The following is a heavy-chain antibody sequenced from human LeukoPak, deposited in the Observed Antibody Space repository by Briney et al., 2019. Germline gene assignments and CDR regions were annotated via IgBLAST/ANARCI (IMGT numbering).Heavy chain of an antibody. CDR2: ISGTSRSTYI. D-gene: IGHD4-17*01. CDR1: GFTFSTYN. CDR3: ARPSINDYGDFGY. V-gene: IGHV3-21*01. J-gene: IGHJ4*02. Sequence: NPGGSVRLSCAGSGFTFSTYNMHWVRQAPGKGLEWVSSISGTSRSTYIYYADSVKGRFTISRDNAENSLYLQMNSLRAEDTAVYYCARPSINDYGDFGYWGQGTLVTVSS.